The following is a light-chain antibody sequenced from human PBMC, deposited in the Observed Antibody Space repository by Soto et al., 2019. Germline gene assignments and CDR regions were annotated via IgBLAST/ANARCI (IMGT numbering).Light chain of an antibody. J-gene: IGKJ1*01. V-gene: IGKV1-5*03. CDR2: KAS. CDR3: QQYNSFTT. Sequence: DIQMTQSPSTLSASVGDRVTITCRASQSISSWLAWYQQKPGKAPKLLIYKASSLESGVPSRFSGSGSATEFTLTISSLQPDDCATYYCQQYNSFTTFGQGTKVEIK. CDR1: QSISSW.